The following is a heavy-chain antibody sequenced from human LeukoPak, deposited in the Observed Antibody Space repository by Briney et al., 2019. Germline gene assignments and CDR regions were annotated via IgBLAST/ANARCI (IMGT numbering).Heavy chain of an antibody. J-gene: IGHJ4*02. D-gene: IGHD6-19*01. CDR3: AKEGAVAGRGKNYFDY. Sequence: GGSLRLSCAASGFTFDDYAMHWVRQAPGKGLEWVSLISWDGGSTYYADSVKGQFTISRDNSKNSLYLQMNSLRAEDTALYYCAKEGAVAGRGKNYFDYWGQGTLVTVSS. CDR2: ISWDGGST. CDR1: GFTFDDYA. V-gene: IGHV3-43D*03.